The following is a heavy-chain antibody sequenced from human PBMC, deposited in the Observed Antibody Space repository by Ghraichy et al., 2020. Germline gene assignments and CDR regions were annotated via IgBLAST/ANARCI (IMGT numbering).Heavy chain of an antibody. J-gene: IGHJ4*02. CDR1: AYTFIDHY. V-gene: IGHV1-2*02. CDR3: ARGTMGVGPSDY. CDR2: INPSSGDT. Sequence: ASVKVSCKASAYTFIDHYVHWVRQAPGKGLEWMGWINPSSGDTNYAQRFQGRITTTRDTSISTAYMQLIRLTSDDLAVYYCARGTMGVGPSDYWGQGTLVTVSS. D-gene: IGHD3/OR15-3a*01.